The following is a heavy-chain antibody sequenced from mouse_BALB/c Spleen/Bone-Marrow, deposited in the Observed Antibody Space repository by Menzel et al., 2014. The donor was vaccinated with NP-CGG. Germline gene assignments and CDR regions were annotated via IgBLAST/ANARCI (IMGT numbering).Heavy chain of an antibody. CDR1: GFTFSSYG. CDR3: GRDMITTRGFAY. Sequence: EVKLVESGGGLVQPGGSLKLSCAASGFTFSSYGMSWVRQTPDKRLELVATISSNGGSTYYPDSVKGRFTISRDNTKNTLYLQMSSLKSEDTAMYYCGRDMITTRGFAYWGQGTLVTVSA. D-gene: IGHD2-4*01. CDR2: ISSNGGST. V-gene: IGHV5-6-3*01. J-gene: IGHJ3*01.